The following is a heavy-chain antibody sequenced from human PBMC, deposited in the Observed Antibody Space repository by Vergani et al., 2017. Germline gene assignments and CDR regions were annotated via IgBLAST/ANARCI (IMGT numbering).Heavy chain of an antibody. Sequence: QVQLVQSGAEVKKPGASVKVSCKASGYTFTSYYMHWVQQAPGQGLEWMGIINPSGGSTSYAQKFQGRVTMTRDTSTSTVYMELSSLRSEDTAVYYCARARHSRAVDYWGQGTLVTVSS. D-gene: IGHD6-13*01. J-gene: IGHJ4*02. CDR1: GYTFTSYY. CDR2: INPSGGST. CDR3: ARARHSRAVDY. V-gene: IGHV1-46*03.